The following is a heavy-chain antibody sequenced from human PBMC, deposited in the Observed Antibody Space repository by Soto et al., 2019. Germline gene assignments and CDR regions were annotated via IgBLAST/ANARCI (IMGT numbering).Heavy chain of an antibody. CDR3: ARDRTYYGSGAVGMDV. J-gene: IGHJ6*02. Sequence: GGSLRLSCAASGFTFRSYGMSWVRQTPGKGLEWLAIIQYDGSKEYYAGSVKGRFSISRDNSKNTLDLQMNSLRAEDSAVYYCARDRTYYGSGAVGMDVWGQGTTVTVSS. V-gene: IGHV3-33*07. D-gene: IGHD3-10*01. CDR1: GFTFRSYG. CDR2: IQYDGSKE.